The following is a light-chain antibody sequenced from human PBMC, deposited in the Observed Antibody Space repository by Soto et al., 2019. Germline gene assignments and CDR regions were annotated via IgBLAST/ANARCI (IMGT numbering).Light chain of an antibody. CDR1: SSDVGGYNY. J-gene: IGLJ2*01. Sequence: QSALTQPASVSGSPGQSITISCTGTSSDVGGYNYVSWYQQHPGKAPKLMIYEVSNRPSGVSNRFSGSKSGNTASLTISGLQAEDEADYYCSSYTSSSRRVFGEGPSSPS. CDR3: SSYTSSSRRV. V-gene: IGLV2-14*01. CDR2: EVS.